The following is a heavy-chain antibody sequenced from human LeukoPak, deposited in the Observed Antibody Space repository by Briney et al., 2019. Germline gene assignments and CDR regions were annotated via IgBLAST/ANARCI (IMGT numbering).Heavy chain of an antibody. V-gene: IGHV4-59*08. Sequence: SETLSLTCTVSGGSISSYYWSWIRQPPGKGLEWIGYIYYSGSTNYNPSLKSRVTISVDTSENQFSPKLSSVTAADTAVYYCASPSSGYFPWSLDYWGQGTLVTVSS. D-gene: IGHD3-22*01. CDR1: GGSISSYY. J-gene: IGHJ4*02. CDR2: IYYSGST. CDR3: ASPSSGYFPWSLDY.